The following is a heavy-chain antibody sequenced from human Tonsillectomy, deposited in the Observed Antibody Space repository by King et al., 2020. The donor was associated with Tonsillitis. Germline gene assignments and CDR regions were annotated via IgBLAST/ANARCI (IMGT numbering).Heavy chain of an antibody. CDR3: ARLTSRNLVYWCLFDP. V-gene: IGHV4-30-2*01. D-gene: IGHD1-26*01. CDR1: GDSITSDDYA. CDR2: IYDSGKN. Sequence: LQLQESGSGLVKPSQTLSLTCSVSGDSITSDDYAWSWFRQPPGMGLEWIGNIYDSGKNFYNPSLESRLTISIDKSKNQISLSLTSVTAADTAVYCCARLTSRNLVYWCLFDPWGPGGLVTVST. J-gene: IGHJ5*02.